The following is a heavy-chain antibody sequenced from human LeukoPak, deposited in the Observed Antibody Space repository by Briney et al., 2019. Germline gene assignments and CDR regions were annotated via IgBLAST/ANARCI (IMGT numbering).Heavy chain of an antibody. Sequence: GGSLRLSCAASGFTFSDYYMSWIRQAPGKGLEWVSYISSSGSTIYYADSVKGRFTIPRDNAKNSLYLQMNSLRAEDTAVYYCARDPPTVTLDYWGQGTLVTVSS. CDR3: ARDPPTVTLDY. J-gene: IGHJ4*02. CDR2: ISSSGSTI. V-gene: IGHV3-11*04. D-gene: IGHD4-17*01. CDR1: GFTFSDYY.